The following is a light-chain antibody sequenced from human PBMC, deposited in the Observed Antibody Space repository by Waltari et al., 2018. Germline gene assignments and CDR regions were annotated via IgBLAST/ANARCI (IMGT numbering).Light chain of an antibody. V-gene: IGKV2-29*02. CDR3: MQALHTPRFT. CDR1: QSLLHTDGKTY. CDR2: EVS. J-gene: IGKJ3*01. Sequence: EIVMTQTPLSLSVTPGEPASISCKSNQSLLHTDGKTYLYWYLHKAGHSPQLLIYEVSTRFSGVPDRFSGSGSGTDFTLKISRVEAEDVGFYYCMQALHTPRFTFGPGTKVDIK.